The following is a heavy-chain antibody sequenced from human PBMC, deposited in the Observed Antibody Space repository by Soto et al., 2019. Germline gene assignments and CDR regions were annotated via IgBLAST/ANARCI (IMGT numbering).Heavy chain of an antibody. Sequence: GGSLRLSGVSSESVCIGGRSIWVRQAPGKGLGWVSGIVGGGGNTSPADSVKGRFTISIAKSKNTLYLQMNSLRAEDTAVYYCEKHHDYYYYYHYMDVWGPGTTVTVFS. CDR3: EKHHDYYYYYHYMDV. J-gene: IGHJ6*03. D-gene: IGHD2-21*02. V-gene: IGHV3-23*01. CDR2: IVGGGGNT. CDR1: ESVCIGGR.